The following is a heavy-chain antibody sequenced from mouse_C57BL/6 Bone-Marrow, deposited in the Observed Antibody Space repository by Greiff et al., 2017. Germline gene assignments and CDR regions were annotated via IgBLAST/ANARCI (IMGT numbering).Heavy chain of an antibody. J-gene: IGHJ4*01. CDR3: ARDPSMDY. V-gene: IGHV5-4*01. Sequence: VQLKESGGGLVKPGGSLKLSCAASGFTFSSYAMSWVSQTPEKRLAWVATIRDGGSYTYYTDTVKGRFTISRDNAKNTLYLQMSHLKSEDTAMYYCARDPSMDYWGQGTSVTVSS. CDR2: IRDGGSYT. CDR1: GFTFSSYA.